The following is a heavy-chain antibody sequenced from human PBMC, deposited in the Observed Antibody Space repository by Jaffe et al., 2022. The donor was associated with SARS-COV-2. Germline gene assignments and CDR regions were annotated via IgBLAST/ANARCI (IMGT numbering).Heavy chain of an antibody. V-gene: IGHV3-48*01. J-gene: IGHJ6*03. D-gene: IGHD3-9*01. Sequence: EVQLVESGGGLVQPGGSLRLSCAASGFTFSSYSMNWVRQAPGKGLEWVSYISSSSSTIYYADSVKGRFTISRDNAKNSLYLQMNSLRAEDTAVYYCARDKEYYDILTVITGRYYYMDVWGKGTTVTVSS. CDR1: GFTFSSYS. CDR3: ARDKEYYDILTVITGRYYYMDV. CDR2: ISSSSSTI.